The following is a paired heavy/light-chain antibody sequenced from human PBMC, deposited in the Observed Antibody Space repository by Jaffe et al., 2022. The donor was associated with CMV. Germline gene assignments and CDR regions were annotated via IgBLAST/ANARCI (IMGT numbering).Light chain of an antibody. V-gene: IGLV3-21*04. CDR3: QVWDSSSDQV. J-gene: IGLJ3*02. CDR1: NIGSKS. Sequence: SYVLTQPPSVSVAPGKTARITCGGNNIGSKSVHWYQQKPGQAPVLVIYYDSDRPSGIPERFSGSNSGNTATLTISRVEAGDEADYYCQVWDSSSDQVFGGGTKLTVL. CDR2: YDS.
Heavy chain of an antibody. Sequence: QVQLVQSGAEVKKPGSSVKVSCKASGGTFSSYAISWVRQAPGQGLEWMGRIIPILGIANYAQKFQGRVTITADKSTSTAYMELSSLRSEDTAVYYCAREGYYDSSGPPGDAFDIWGQGTMVTVSS. V-gene: IGHV1-69*09. CDR3: AREGYYDSSGPPGDAFDI. CDR2: IIPILGIA. J-gene: IGHJ3*02. CDR1: GGTFSSYA. D-gene: IGHD3-22*01.